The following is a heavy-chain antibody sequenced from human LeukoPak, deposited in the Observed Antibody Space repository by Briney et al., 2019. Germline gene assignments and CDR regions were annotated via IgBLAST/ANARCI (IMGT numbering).Heavy chain of an antibody. D-gene: IGHD2-15*01. CDR1: GVSVSSKSAA. V-gene: IGHV6-1*01. Sequence: SQTLSLTCAISGVSVSSKSAAWNCIRQSPSRGLEWLGRTFYRSKRHNDYAVSVKGRITINPDTSKIQFSLQLHAVTPDDTAVYYCARLVGGSPDSWGQGTLVTVSS. J-gene: IGHJ4*02. CDR2: TFYRSKRHN. CDR3: ARLVGGSPDS.